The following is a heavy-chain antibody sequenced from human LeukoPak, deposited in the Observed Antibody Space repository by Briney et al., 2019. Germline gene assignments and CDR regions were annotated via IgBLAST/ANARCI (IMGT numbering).Heavy chain of an antibody. CDR3: ARAQGDYVSNYFYYMAV. Sequence: SETLSLTCTVSGGSISSYFWTWIRQPPGKGLEWIGYIFYTGSSNYNPSLKSRVTMSVDTSKNQFSLKLSSVTAADTAVYYCARAQGDYVSNYFYYMAVWGKGTTVTISS. D-gene: IGHD4-17*01. CDR2: IFYTGSS. CDR1: GGSISSYF. V-gene: IGHV4-59*01. J-gene: IGHJ6*03.